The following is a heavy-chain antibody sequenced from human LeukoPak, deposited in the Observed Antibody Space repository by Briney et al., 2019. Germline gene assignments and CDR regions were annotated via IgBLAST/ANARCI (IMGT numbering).Heavy chain of an antibody. CDR1: GGSISSGDYY. CDR3: ASQYYYDSSGPTDAFDI. Sequence: SETLSLTCTVSGGSISSGDYYWSWILQPPGKGLEWIGYIYYSGSTYYNPSLKSRVTISVDTSKNQFSLKLSSVTAADTAVYYCASQYYYDSSGPTDAFDIWGQGTMVTVSS. CDR2: IYYSGST. D-gene: IGHD3-22*01. J-gene: IGHJ3*02. V-gene: IGHV4-30-4*01.